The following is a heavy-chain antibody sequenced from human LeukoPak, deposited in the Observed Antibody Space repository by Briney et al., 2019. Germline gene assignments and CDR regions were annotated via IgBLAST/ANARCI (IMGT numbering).Heavy chain of an antibody. J-gene: IGHJ4*02. CDR3: ARASGIAITMIVVVTSGIDY. CDR2: IKPNSGGT. CDR1: GYTFTGYY. Sequence: ASVKVSCKASGYTFTGYYMHWVRQAPGQGVEWMGWIKPNSGGTNYAQKFQGRVTMTRDTSISTAYMELSRLRSDDTAVYYCARASGIAITMIVVVTSGIDYWGQGTLVTVSS. V-gene: IGHV1-2*02. D-gene: IGHD3-22*01.